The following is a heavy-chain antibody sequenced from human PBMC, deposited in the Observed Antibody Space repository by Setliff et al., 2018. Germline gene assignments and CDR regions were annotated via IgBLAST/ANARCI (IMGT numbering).Heavy chain of an antibody. D-gene: IGHD2-15*01. V-gene: IGHV4-38-2*02. Sequence: SETLSLTCTVSGYSISSGYYWGWIRQPPGKGLEWIGNMYHSGSVYYNPSLKSRVTISVDTSKNQFSLKLSSVTAADTAVYYCARVGSVGYFDLWGRGTLVTVSS. J-gene: IGHJ2*01. CDR1: GYSISSGYY. CDR2: MYHSGSV. CDR3: ARVGSVGYFDL.